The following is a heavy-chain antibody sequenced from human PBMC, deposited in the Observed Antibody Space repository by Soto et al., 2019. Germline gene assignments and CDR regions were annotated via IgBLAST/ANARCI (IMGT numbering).Heavy chain of an antibody. V-gene: IGHV1-69*06. CDR3: ARGSGILGVVIRLDYYYGMDV. J-gene: IGHJ6*02. CDR2: IIPIFGTA. CDR1: GGTFSSYA. Sequence: QVQLVQSGAEVKKPGSSVKVSCKASGGTFSSYAISWVRQAPGQGLEWMGGIIPIFGTANYAQKFQGRVTITADKSTSTAYMELSSLRSEDTAVYYCARGSGILGVVIRLDYYYGMDVWGQGTTVTVSS. D-gene: IGHD3-3*01.